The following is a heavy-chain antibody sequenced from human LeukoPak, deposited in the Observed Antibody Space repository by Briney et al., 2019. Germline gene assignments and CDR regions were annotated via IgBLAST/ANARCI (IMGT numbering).Heavy chain of an antibody. Sequence: PESLSLTSTVSTRSLSSYYWSWIRHPAEDWLEWDGSIYYIGSTNDNPTLKSRVTISVDTSKNQFSLKLSSVTAADTAVYYCARGEQQLSLAAEYFQHWGQGTLVTVSS. CDR3: ARGEQQLSLAAEYFQH. CDR2: IYYIGST. J-gene: IGHJ1*01. D-gene: IGHD6-13*01. CDR1: TRSLSSYY. V-gene: IGHV4-59*01.